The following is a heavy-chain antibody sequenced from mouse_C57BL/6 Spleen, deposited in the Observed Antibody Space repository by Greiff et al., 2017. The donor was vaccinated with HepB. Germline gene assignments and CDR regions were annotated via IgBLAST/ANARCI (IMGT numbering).Heavy chain of an antibody. CDR2: INPNNGGT. Sequence: EVQLQQSGPELVKPGASVKISCKASGYTFTDYYMNWVKQSHGKSLEWIGDINPNNGGTSYNQKFKGKATLTVDKSSSTAYMELRSLTSEDSAVYYCASSLYGNYWFAYWGQGTLVTVSA. CDR1: GYTFTDYY. V-gene: IGHV1-26*01. CDR3: ASSLYGNYWFAY. J-gene: IGHJ3*01. D-gene: IGHD2-1*01.